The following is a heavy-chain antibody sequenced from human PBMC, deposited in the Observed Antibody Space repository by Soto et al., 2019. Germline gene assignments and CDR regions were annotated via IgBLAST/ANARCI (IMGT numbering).Heavy chain of an antibody. CDR3: ASGRLAALFDP. CDR1: GFNFSRYT. D-gene: IGHD6-25*01. CDR2: ISGTGVYT. J-gene: IGHJ5*02. V-gene: IGHV3-23*01. Sequence: EVQVLESGGGLVQPGGSLRRSCAASGFNFSRYTMSWVRQAPGKGLEWVSAISGTGVYTYYADSVKGRFIISRDNSKNMLYLQMNSLRAEDTAIYYCASGRLAALFDPWGQGTLVIVSS.